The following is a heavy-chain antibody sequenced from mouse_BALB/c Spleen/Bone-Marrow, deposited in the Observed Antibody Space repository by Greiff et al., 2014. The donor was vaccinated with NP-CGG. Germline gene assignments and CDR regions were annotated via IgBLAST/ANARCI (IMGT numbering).Heavy chain of an antibody. Sequence: VQLVESGPGLVAPSQSLSITCTVSGFSLTSYGVHWVRQPPGKGLEWLGVIWAGGSTNYNSALMSRLSISEDNSKSQVFLKMNSLQTDDTAMYYCARDGVYGSHYYAMDYWGQGTSVTVSS. V-gene: IGHV2-9*02. J-gene: IGHJ4*01. CDR3: ARDGVYGSHYYAMDY. D-gene: IGHD1-1*02. CDR2: IWAGGST. CDR1: GFSLTSYG.